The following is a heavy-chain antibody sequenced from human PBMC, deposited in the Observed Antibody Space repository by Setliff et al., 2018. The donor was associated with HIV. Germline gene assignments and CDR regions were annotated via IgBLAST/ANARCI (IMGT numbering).Heavy chain of an antibody. D-gene: IGHD3-10*01. V-gene: IGHV3-23*01. CDR3: AKQMKSMGPYDGFDI. CDR1: GGSFSGYY. CDR2: MSGSGVST. J-gene: IGHJ3*02. Sequence: LSLTCAVYGGSFSGYYRAWIRQAPGKGLEWVSVMSGSGVSTHYVDSVKGRFTISRDNSKNTLYLQMNTLRAEDTAIYYCAKQMKSMGPYDGFDIWGQGTMVTVSS.